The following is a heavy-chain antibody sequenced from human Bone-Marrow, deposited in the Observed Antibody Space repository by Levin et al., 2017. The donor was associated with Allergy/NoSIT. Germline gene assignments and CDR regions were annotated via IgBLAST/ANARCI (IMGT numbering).Heavy chain of an antibody. CDR3: AREASYSSGSFHY. J-gene: IGHJ4*02. CDR2: TYPTGGT. V-gene: IGHV4-30-2*01. D-gene: IGHD6-19*01. CDR1: GASIAGTGYA. Sequence: KTSETLSLTCSVSGASIAGTGYAWSWFRQAPGKGLEWIGYTYPTGGTYYNPSLQSRVTISVDETTNQFSLTLTSVTAADTAVYYCAREASYSSGSFHYWGQGSLVTVSS.